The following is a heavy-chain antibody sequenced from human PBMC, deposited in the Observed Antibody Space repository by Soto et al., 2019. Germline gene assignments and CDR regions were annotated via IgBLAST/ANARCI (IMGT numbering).Heavy chain of an antibody. J-gene: IGHJ4*02. CDR1: GGSISSGGYY. V-gene: IGHV4-31*03. D-gene: IGHD1-26*01. CDR3: VTGYSGYPVKFDY. CDR2: IYYSGTT. Sequence: PSETLSLTCTVSGGSISSGGYYWNWIRQHPGKGLEWIGYIYYSGTTYYNPSLKSRVTISVDTSKNQFSLKLNSMTAPDTAMYYWVTGYSGYPVKFDYWGQVTLVTVS.